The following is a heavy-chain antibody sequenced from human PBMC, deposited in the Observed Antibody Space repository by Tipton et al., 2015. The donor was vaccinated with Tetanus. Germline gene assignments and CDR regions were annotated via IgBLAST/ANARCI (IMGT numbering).Heavy chain of an antibody. CDR3: ARGPKHWLTAGQVY. CDR1: GGSISSSNW. J-gene: IGHJ4*02. V-gene: IGHV4-4*02. Sequence: TLSLTCAVSGGSISSSNWWSWVRQSPGKGLEWIGEIHLSGSTSYNPSLKSRVSMSVDKSKNQFSLKLNSVTAADSAIYYCARGPKHWLTAGQVYWGQGTLVTVSS. CDR2: IHLSGST. D-gene: IGHD6-19*01.